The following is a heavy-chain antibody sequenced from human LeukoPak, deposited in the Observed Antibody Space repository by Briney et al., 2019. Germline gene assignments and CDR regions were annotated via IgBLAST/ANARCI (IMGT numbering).Heavy chain of an antibody. V-gene: IGHV3-66*01. Sequence: GGSLRLSCAASGFTVSSNYMSWVRQAPGKGLEWVSVIYSGGSTYYADSVKGRFTISRANSKNTLYLQMNSLRAEDTAVYYCARDRQAEGYRGWGQGTLVTVSS. CDR1: GFTVSSNY. D-gene: IGHD5-18*01. J-gene: IGHJ4*02. CDR3: ARDRQAEGYRG. CDR2: IYSGGST.